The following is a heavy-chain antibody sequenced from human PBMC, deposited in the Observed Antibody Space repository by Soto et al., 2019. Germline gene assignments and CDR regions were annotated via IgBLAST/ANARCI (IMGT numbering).Heavy chain of an antibody. J-gene: IGHJ6*02. V-gene: IGHV6-1*01. Sequence: PSQTLSLTCAISGDSVSSNSAAWNWIRQSPSRGLEWLGRTYYRSKWYNDYAVSVKSRITINPDTSKNQFSLQLNSVTPEDTAVYYCARARGSRWDLGGNYYCGMDVWGQGTTVTVSS. CDR3: ARARGSRWDLGGNYYCGMDV. CDR2: TYYRSKWYN. CDR1: GDSVSSNSAA. D-gene: IGHD1-26*01.